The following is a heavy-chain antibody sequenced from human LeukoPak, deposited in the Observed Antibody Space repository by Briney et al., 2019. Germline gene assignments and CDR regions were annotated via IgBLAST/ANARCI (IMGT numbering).Heavy chain of an antibody. CDR1: GFTFSSYG. V-gene: IGHV3-33*01. Sequence: GGSLRLSCAASGFTFSSYGMHWVRQAPGKGLEWVAVIWYDGSNKYYADSVKGRFTISRDNSKNTLYLQMNSLRAEDTAVYYCARDRYPFGVGIISWFDPWGQGTLVTVSS. CDR3: ARDRYPFGVGIISWFDP. D-gene: IGHD3-3*01. J-gene: IGHJ5*02. CDR2: IWYDGSNK.